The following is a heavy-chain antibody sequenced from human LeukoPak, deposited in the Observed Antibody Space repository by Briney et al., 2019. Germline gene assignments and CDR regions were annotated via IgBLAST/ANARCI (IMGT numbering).Heavy chain of an antibody. D-gene: IGHD6-19*01. J-gene: IGHJ4*02. CDR1: GGSISSNNW. Sequence: SGTLSLTCAVSGGSISSNNWWSWVRQPPGKGLEWIGEMYHTGSPNYSPSLRSRVTISVDKWKNQFSLNLSSVTAADTATYYCASHVTVLGTRGFDFWGRGTLVTVS. CDR2: MYHTGSP. V-gene: IGHV4-4*02. CDR3: ASHVTVLGTRGFDF.